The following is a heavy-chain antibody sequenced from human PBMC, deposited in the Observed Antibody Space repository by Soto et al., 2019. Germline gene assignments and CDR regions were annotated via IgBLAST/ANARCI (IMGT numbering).Heavy chain of an antibody. CDR1: GASISSYC. Sequence: SETLSLTCSVSGASISSYCWSWFRQSPGKGLEYIGYIHNGERTNYNPSLESRVTISADTSKNQFSLRLSSVTAADTAMYYCSYGDSPGPIDHWGQGTLVTVPS. CDR3: SYGDSPGPIDH. D-gene: IGHD4-17*01. V-gene: IGHV4-59*01. J-gene: IGHJ4*02. CDR2: IHNGERT.